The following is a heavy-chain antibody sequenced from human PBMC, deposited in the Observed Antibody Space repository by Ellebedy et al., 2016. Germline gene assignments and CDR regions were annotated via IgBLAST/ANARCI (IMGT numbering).Heavy chain of an antibody. D-gene: IGHD2-2*01. CDR2: ISAYNGNT. CDR3: ARDTFNFTRGSCH. Sequence: ASVKVSCXASGYTFTGYYMHWVRQAPGQGLEWMGWISAYNGNTNYAQKLQGRVTMTTDTSTSTAYMELRSLRSDDTAVYYCARDTFNFTRGSCHWGQGTLVTVSS. CDR1: GYTFTGYY. J-gene: IGHJ4*02. V-gene: IGHV1-18*04.